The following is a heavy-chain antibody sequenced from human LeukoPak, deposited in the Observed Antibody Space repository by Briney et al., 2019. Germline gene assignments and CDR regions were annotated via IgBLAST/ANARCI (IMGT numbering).Heavy chain of an antibody. V-gene: IGHV3-20*04. CDR3: ARGCNYYDSSGYGPNYYYYYMDV. Sequence: GGSLRLSCAASGFTFDDYGVSWVRQAPGKGREWVSGINWNGGSTGYADSVKGRFTISRDNAKSSLYLQMNSLRAEDTALYYCARGCNYYDSSGYGPNYYYYYMDVWGKGTTVTVSS. D-gene: IGHD3-22*01. J-gene: IGHJ6*03. CDR1: GFTFDDYG. CDR2: INWNGGST.